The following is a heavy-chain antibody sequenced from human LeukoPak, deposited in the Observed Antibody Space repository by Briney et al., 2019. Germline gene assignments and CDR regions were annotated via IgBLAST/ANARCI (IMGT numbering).Heavy chain of an antibody. CDR1: GYTFTGYY. J-gene: IGHJ5*02. D-gene: IGHD6-13*01. CDR3: ARDPPVDYSSSWYFGLQWELRGRGAFDP. V-gene: IGHV1-2*02. CDR2: INPNSGGT. Sequence: ASVKVSCKASGYTFTGYYMHWARQAPGQGLEWMGWINPNSGGTNYAQKFQGRVTMTRDTSISTAYMELSRLRSDDTAVYYCARDPPVDYSSSWYFGLQWELRGRGAFDPWGQGTLVTVSS.